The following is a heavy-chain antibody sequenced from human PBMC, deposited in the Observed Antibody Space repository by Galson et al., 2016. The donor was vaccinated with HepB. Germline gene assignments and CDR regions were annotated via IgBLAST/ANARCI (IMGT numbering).Heavy chain of an antibody. D-gene: IGHD2-2*01. V-gene: IGHV4-4*02. CDR1: GASINSSNW. CDR2: IYHTATT. CDR3: ARASVIPGARMVFDS. Sequence: TLSLTCDVSGASINSSNWWTWVRRAPGKGLEWIGEIYHTATTNNNPSLLRRFTMSIDTSSNHFSLNLNSVTAANTAVYYCARASVIPGARMVFDSWGQGILVTVSS. J-gene: IGHJ5*01.